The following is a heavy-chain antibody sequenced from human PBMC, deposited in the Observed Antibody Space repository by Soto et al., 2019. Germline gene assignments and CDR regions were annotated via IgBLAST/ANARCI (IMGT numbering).Heavy chain of an antibody. CDR1: GYTFSSYG. CDR2: ISAYNGNS. Sequence: QVQLVQSGPEVKKSGASVKVSCKASGYTFSSYGFNWVRQAPGQGLEWMGWISAYNGNSNSAQSLQGRITMTTDTSTSTAYREMRSLRPDDTAVYYCARGDYYDTTGCFSAYGGQGTLVTVSS. J-gene: IGHJ4*02. CDR3: ARGDYYDTTGCFSAY. V-gene: IGHV1-18*04. D-gene: IGHD3-22*01.